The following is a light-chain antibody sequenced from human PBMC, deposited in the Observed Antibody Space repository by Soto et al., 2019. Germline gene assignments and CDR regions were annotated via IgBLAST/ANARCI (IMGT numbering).Light chain of an antibody. CDR2: DVT. CDR1: SSGYNN. J-gene: IGLJ2*01. V-gene: IGLV2-11*01. CDR3: CSYARSSVI. Sequence: QSALTQPRSESGSPGQSVTISCTGTSSGYNNVSWYQQHPGEAPKLMIYDVTMRPSGVPDRFSGSKSGNTASLTISGLQAEDEADYYCCSYARSSVIFGGGSKLTVL.